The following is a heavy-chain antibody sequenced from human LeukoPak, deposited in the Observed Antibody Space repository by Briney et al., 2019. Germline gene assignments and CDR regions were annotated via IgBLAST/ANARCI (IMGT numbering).Heavy chain of an antibody. D-gene: IGHD2-15*01. CDR1: GGSISSSSYY. CDR3: ARRYCSGGSCPFDY. CDR2: IYYSGST. J-gene: IGHJ4*02. V-gene: IGHV4-39*01. Sequence: MTSETLSLXCTVSGGSISSSSYYWGWIRQPPGKGLEWIGSIYYSGSTYYNPYLKSRVTISVDTSKNQFSLKLSSVTAADTAVYYCARRYCSGGSCPFDYWGQGTLVTVSS.